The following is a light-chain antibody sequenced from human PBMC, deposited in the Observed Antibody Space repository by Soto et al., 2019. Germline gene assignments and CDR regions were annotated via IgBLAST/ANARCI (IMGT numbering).Light chain of an antibody. Sequence: EIVLTESPATLSLSPGVRATLSCRASQSVSSYLAWYQQKPGQAPRLLIYDASNRATGIPARFSGSGSGTDFTLTISSLEPEDFAVYYCQRRRNWPLTFGPGTKVDIK. V-gene: IGKV3-11*01. J-gene: IGKJ3*01. CDR1: QSVSSY. CDR2: DAS. CDR3: QRRRNWPLT.